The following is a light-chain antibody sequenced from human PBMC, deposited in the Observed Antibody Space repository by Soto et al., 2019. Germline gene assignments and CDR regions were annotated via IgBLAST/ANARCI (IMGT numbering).Light chain of an antibody. V-gene: IGKV3-20*01. CDR2: GAS. J-gene: IGKJ1*01. CDR1: QSVSSNY. Sequence: PGARAPLSCRASQSVSSNYLAWYQQKPGQAPRVLIYGASSRTTGIPDRFSGSGSGTDFTLTISRLEPEDFAVYYCQQYHNSPLTFGQGTKVDI. CDR3: QQYHNSPLT.